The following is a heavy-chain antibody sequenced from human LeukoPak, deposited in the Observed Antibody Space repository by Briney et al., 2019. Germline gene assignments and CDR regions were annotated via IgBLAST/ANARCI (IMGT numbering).Heavy chain of an antibody. J-gene: IGHJ4*02. D-gene: IGHD5-18*01. CDR1: GLTFSSYA. CDR2: ISGSGGST. Sequence: GGSLRLSCAASGLTFSSYAMRWVRQAPGKGLEWVSAISGSGGSTYYADSVKGRFTISRDNSKNTLYLQMNNLRAEDTAVYYCAKDERGYSYGLFDYWGQGTLVTVSS. CDR3: AKDERGYSYGLFDY. V-gene: IGHV3-23*01.